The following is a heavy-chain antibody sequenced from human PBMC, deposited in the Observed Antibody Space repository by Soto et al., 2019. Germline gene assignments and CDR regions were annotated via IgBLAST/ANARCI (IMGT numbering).Heavy chain of an antibody. J-gene: IGHJ6*02. V-gene: IGHV1-2*04. CDR3: AKGLYYYYYGMDV. CDR2: INPNSGGT. CDR1: GYTFTGYY. Sequence: ASVKVSCKASGYTFTGYYMHWVRQAPGQGLEWMGWINPNSGGTNYAQKFQGWVTMTRDTSISTAYMELSRLRSDDTAVYYCAKGLYYYYYGMDVWGQGTTVTVSS.